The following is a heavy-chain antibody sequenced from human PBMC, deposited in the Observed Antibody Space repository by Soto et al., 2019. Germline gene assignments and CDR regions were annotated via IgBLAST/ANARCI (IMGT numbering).Heavy chain of an antibody. Sequence: QVQLVQSGAEVKKPGASVKVSCKASGYTFTGSYMHWVRQAPGQGLEWMGWVNPNTGGTNYAQKFQGRVTMTRDTSISTAYMKLSRLSSDDTAVFYCARGGYSSSSPSDYWGQGTLVTVSS. CDR2: VNPNTGGT. CDR3: ARGGYSSSSPSDY. V-gene: IGHV1-2*02. J-gene: IGHJ4*02. CDR1: GYTFTGSY. D-gene: IGHD6-6*01.